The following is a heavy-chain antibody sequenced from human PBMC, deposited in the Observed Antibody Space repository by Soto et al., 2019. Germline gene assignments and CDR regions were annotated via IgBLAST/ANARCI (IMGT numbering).Heavy chain of an antibody. D-gene: IGHD3-10*01. Sequence: EGQLLESGGGLVQPGGSLRLSCTASGFTFSTYAMSWVRQAPGKGLEWVSAISNSGGSTYCADSVQGRSTISRDNYMNTLYLQMNSLRIDDTAVYYCAHPRGFGVFDAYDIWGQGTMVTVSS. CDR1: GFTFSTYA. V-gene: IGHV3-23*01. J-gene: IGHJ3*02. CDR2: ISNSGGST. CDR3: AHPRGFGVFDAYDI.